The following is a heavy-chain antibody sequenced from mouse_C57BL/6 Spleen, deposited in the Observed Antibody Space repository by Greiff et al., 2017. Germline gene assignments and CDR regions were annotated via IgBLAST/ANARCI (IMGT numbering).Heavy chain of an antibody. CDR2: INPSNGGT. J-gene: IGHJ4*01. D-gene: IGHD1-1*01. V-gene: IGHV1-53*01. CDR1: GYTFTSYW. CDR3: ALVSYYVGYAMDY. Sequence: QVQLQQPGTELVKPGASVKPSCKASGYTFTSYWMHWVKQRPGQGLEWIGNINPSNGGTNYNEKFKSKATLTVDKSSSTAYMQLSSLTSEDSAVYYCALVSYYVGYAMDYWGQGTSVTVSS.